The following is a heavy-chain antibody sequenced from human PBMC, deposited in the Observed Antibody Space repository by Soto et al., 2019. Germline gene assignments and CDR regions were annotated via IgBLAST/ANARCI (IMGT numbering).Heavy chain of an antibody. J-gene: IGHJ3*02. Sequence: QVQLVPSGAEVKKPGASVTVSCKASGYTFTSYGINWVRQAPGQGLAWMGWISAYNGNTNYAQKLQGRVTMTTDTSTSTAYMELRSLRSDDTAVYYCAGAFGPYYDFCSGYHPHDAFDIWGQGTMVTVSS. CDR1: GYTFTSYG. CDR3: AGAFGPYYDFCSGYHPHDAFDI. D-gene: IGHD3-3*01. V-gene: IGHV1-18*01. CDR2: ISAYNGNT.